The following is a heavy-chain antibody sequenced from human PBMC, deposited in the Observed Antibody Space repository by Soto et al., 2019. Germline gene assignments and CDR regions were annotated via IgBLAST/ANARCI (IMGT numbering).Heavy chain of an antibody. J-gene: IGHJ5*02. D-gene: IGHD3-3*01. CDR3: ARASPRYVFWSGSYFS. CDR1: GGSFSGYY. V-gene: IGHV4-34*01. CDR2: INHSGST. Sequence: PSETLSLTCAVYGGSFSGYYWSWIRQPPGKGLEWIGEINHSGSTNYNPSLKSRVTISVDTSKNQFSLKLSSVTAADTAVYYCARASPRYVFWSGSYFSWGQGTLVTVSS.